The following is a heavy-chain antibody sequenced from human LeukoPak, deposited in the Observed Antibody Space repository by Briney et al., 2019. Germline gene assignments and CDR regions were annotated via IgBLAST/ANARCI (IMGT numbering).Heavy chain of an antibody. CDR1: GDSITSDYY. J-gene: IGHJ4*02. Sequence: PSETLSLTCSVSGDSITSDYYWGWIRQPPGKGLEWIGSIYHSGSTYYNPSLKSRVTISVDTSKNQFSLKLSSVTAADTAVYYCARGHFWSGYSKYFDYWGQGTLVTVSS. D-gene: IGHD3-3*02. CDR2: IYHSGST. CDR3: ARGHFWSGYSKYFDY. V-gene: IGHV4-38-2*02.